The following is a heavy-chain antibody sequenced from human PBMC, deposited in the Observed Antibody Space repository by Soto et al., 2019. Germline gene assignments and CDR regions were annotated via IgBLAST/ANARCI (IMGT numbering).Heavy chain of an antibody. CDR3: VRMATTQYHFDY. CDR1: GGTFSSYA. CDR2: IIPIFGTA. J-gene: IGHJ4*02. D-gene: IGHD5-12*01. V-gene: IGHV1-69*06. Sequence: GASVKVSCKASGGTFSSYAISWLRQAPGQGLEWMGGIIPIFGTANYAQKFQGRVTITADKSTSTAYMELSSLRSEDTAVYYCVRMATTQYHFDYWGQGTLVTVSS.